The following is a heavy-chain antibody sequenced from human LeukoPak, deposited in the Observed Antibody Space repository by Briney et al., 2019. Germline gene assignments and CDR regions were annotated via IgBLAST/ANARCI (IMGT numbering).Heavy chain of an antibody. Sequence: GGSLRLSCAASGFTFSSYAMSWVRHAPGKGLEWVSAISGSGGSTYYADSVKGRFTISRDNSKNTLYLQMNSLRAEDTAVYYCAKDLFHCSSTSCYLFDYWGQGTLVTVSS. J-gene: IGHJ4*02. CDR1: GFTFSSYA. CDR2: ISGSGGST. V-gene: IGHV3-23*01. CDR3: AKDLFHCSSTSCYLFDY. D-gene: IGHD2-2*01.